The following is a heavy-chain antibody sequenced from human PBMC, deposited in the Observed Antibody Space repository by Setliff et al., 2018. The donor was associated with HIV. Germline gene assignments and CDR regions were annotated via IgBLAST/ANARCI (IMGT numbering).Heavy chain of an antibody. D-gene: IGHD3-22*01. Sequence: ASVKVSCKASGYTFTSYYLHWVRQAPGQGLEWMGMINPSGGSASYAQKFQGRVTMSRDTSTSTVYMELSSLRSEGTAVYYCARDYFDSSAYHYGFGAFDIWGQGTMVT. V-gene: IGHV1-46*01. J-gene: IGHJ3*02. CDR3: ARDYFDSSAYHYGFGAFDI. CDR1: GYTFTSYY. CDR2: INPSGGSA.